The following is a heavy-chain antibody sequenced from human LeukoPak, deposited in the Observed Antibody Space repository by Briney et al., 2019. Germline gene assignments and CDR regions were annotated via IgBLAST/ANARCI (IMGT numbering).Heavy chain of an antibody. V-gene: IGHV6-1*01. Sequence: SQTLSLTCAISGDSVSSNSVTWNWIRQSPSRGLEWLGRTYYRSQWKTDYSASVKSRIAVTPDTSKNQFSLQLNSVTPEDTAVYHCARATSMNFDYWGQGALVTVSS. CDR3: ARATSMNFDY. CDR1: GDSVSSNSVT. J-gene: IGHJ4*02. CDR2: TYYRSQWKT.